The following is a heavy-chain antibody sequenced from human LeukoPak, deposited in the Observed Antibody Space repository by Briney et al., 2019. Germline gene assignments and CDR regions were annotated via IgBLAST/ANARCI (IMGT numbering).Heavy chain of an antibody. CDR1: GFTFEDYG. J-gene: IGHJ3*02. CDR3: ARGSREDAFDI. Sequence: GGSLRLSCAASGFTFEDYGMSWVRQAPGKGLEWVSGINWNGGSTGYADSVKGRFTISRDNAKNSMYLQMNSLRAEDTALYYCARGSREDAFDIWGQGTMVTVSS. CDR2: INWNGGST. V-gene: IGHV3-20*04.